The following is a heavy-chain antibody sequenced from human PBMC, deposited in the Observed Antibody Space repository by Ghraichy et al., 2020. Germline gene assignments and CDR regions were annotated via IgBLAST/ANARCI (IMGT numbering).Heavy chain of an antibody. CDR1: GGSISSYY. D-gene: IGHD3-10*01. J-gene: IGHJ4*02. Sequence: ETLSLTCTVSGGSISSYYWSWIRQSPGKGLEWIGYIDDSGSTNYNPSLKSRVTISVETFKNRLSLKLTSVTPADTAVYYCATKAEKSGHDYWGQGTLVTVSS. V-gene: IGHV4-59*01. CDR3: ATKAEKSGHDY. CDR2: IDDSGST.